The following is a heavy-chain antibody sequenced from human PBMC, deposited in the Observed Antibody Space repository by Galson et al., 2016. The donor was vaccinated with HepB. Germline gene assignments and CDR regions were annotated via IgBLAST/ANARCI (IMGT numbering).Heavy chain of an antibody. Sequence: SLRLSCAASGITFSTYNMNWVRQAPGKGLERVAYISASSTRIYFAGSVKGRFTISRDNAKNSMYLQMDNLRDEDTAVYYCVRAYGAYTYGYYYWGQGTLVTVSS. D-gene: IGHD5-18*01. CDR2: ISASSTRI. V-gene: IGHV3-48*02. CDR1: GITFSTYN. CDR3: VRAYGAYTYGYYY. J-gene: IGHJ4*02.